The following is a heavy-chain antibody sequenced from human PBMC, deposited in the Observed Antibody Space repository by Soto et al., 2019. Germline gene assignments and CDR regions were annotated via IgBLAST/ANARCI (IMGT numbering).Heavy chain of an antibody. D-gene: IGHD6-13*01. J-gene: IGHJ4*02. V-gene: IGHV1-24*01. CDR3: AIYLPKQTGYSSSWIEYYFDY. CDR1: GYTLTELS. CDR2: FDPEDGET. Sequence: ASVKVSCKVSGYTLTELSMHWVRQAPGKGLEWMGGFDPEDGETIYAQKFQGRVTMTEDTSTDTAYMELSSLRSEDTAVYYCAIYLPKQTGYSSSWIEYYFDYCGQGTLVTVSS.